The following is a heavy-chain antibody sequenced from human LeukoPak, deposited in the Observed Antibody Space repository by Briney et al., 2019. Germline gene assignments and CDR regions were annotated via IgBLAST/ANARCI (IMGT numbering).Heavy chain of an antibody. CDR1: GGTFRSYA. CDR3: ARGRDGYNYHY. V-gene: IGHV1-69*05. J-gene: IGHJ4*02. Sequence: ASVKVSCKASGGTFRSYAISWVRQAPGQGIKWMGRIIPVFGTANYAQKFQGRLTITTDDSTSTAYMDLSSLRSEDTAVYYCARGRDGYNYHYWGQGTLVTVSS. CDR2: IIPVFGTA. D-gene: IGHD5-24*01.